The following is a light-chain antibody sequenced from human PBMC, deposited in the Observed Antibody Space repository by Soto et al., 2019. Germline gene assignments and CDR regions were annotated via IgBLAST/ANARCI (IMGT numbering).Light chain of an antibody. J-gene: IGKJ4*01. CDR2: AAS. V-gene: IGKV1-12*01. CDR3: QQADSFPLT. CDR1: QGIANW. Sequence: DIQMTQSPSSVSASVGDRVTITCRASQGIANWLAWYQQKPGKAPKLLIYAASTLQSGVPSRSSGSGSGTGFTLTISSLQPEDFATYYCQQADSFPLTFGGGTVVEMK.